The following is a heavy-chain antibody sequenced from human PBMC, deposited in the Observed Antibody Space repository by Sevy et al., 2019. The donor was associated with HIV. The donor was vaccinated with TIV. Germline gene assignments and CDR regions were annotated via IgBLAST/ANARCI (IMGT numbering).Heavy chain of an antibody. CDR3: ARDGLYGGNFEYFQH. CDR1: GFTFSNYA. D-gene: IGHD4-17*01. CDR2: ITGSSTTI. Sequence: GGSLRLSCAASGFTFSNYALTWVRQAPGKGLDWVSFITGSSTTIYYADSVKGRFTVSRDKSNNTLYLHINSLRAEETAVYYCARDGLYGGNFEYFQHWGQGTLVTVSS. V-gene: IGHV3-23*01. J-gene: IGHJ1*01.